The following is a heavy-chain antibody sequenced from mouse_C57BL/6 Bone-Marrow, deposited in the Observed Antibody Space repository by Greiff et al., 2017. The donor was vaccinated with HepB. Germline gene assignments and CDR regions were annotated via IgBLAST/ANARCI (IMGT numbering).Heavy chain of an antibody. Sequence: EVQGVESGGGLVQPGGSLKLSCAASGFTFSDYGMAWVRQAPRKGPEWVEFISNVAYSIYYADTVTGRFTISRETAKNTLYLEMSSLRSEDTAMYYCARPDGYFPYWYFDVWGTGTTVTVSS. J-gene: IGHJ1*03. CDR2: ISNVAYSI. CDR3: ARPDGYFPYWYFDV. D-gene: IGHD2-3*01. CDR1: GFTFSDYG. V-gene: IGHV5-15*01.